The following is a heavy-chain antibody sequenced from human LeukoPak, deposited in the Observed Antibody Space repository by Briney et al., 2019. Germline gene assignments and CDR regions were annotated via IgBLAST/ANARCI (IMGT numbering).Heavy chain of an antibody. V-gene: IGHV3-74*01. Sequence: GGSLRLSCVASGFTFSSYWMHWVRQDPGKGLVWVSRINNDGSTTTYADSVKGRFTISRDNAKNTLYLQMNSLRAEDTAVYYCTRDTRGTIATTTLDYWGQGTLVTVSS. J-gene: IGHJ4*02. CDR3: TRDTRGTIATTTLDY. D-gene: IGHD1-1*01. CDR2: INNDGSTT. CDR1: GFTFSSYW.